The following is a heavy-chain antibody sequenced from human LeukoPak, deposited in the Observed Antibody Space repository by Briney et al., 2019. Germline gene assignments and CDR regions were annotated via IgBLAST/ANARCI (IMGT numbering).Heavy chain of an antibody. J-gene: IGHJ4*02. Sequence: SETLSLTCAVSGASIRSSHHYWGWVRQPPGKGLEWIGSVYSSGTTYYSPSLRTRVTISVDTSKNQFSLKLSSVTAADTAVYYCARLQLLRYIDYWGQGTLVTISS. CDR2: VYSSGTT. CDR3: ARLQLLRYIDY. V-gene: IGHV4-39*01. D-gene: IGHD3-22*01. CDR1: GASIRSSHHY.